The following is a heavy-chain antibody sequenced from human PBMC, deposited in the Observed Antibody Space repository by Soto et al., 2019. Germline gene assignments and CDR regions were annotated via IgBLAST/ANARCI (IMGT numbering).Heavy chain of an antibody. Sequence: ASVKVSGKASGYTFTSYGISWVRQAPGQGLEWMGWISAYNGNTNYAQKLQGRVTMTTDTSTSTAYMELRSLRSDDTAVYYCARDLGYCISTSCYNYYYGMDVWGQGTTVTVSS. CDR1: GYTFTSYG. CDR2: ISAYNGNT. D-gene: IGHD2-2*02. CDR3: ARDLGYCISTSCYNYYYGMDV. V-gene: IGHV1-18*01. J-gene: IGHJ6*02.